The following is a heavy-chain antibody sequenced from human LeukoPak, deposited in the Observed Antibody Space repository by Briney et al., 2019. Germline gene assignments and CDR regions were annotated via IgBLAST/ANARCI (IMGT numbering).Heavy chain of an antibody. Sequence: GGSLRLSCAASGFTFRSYSMNWARQAPGKGLEWVSYISSRSSTIYYADSVKGRFTISRDNAKNSLYLHYCARFGSSWYYGFDYWGQGTLVTVSS. CDR2: ISSRSSTI. V-gene: IGHV3-48*01. CDR3: Y. J-gene: IGHJ4*02. D-gene: IGHD6-13*01. CDR1: GFTFRSYS.